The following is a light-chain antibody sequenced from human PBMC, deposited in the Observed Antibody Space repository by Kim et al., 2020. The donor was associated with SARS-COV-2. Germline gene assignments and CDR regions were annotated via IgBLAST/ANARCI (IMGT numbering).Light chain of an antibody. Sequence: CPGQSATLSGRASQSIMSYLAWYQQKPGQAPRLLIYDASTRATDIPARFTGSGSGTGFTLTISRVEPEDFAVYYCQQRNNWPPVTFGQGTRLEIK. V-gene: IGKV3-11*01. CDR1: QSIMSY. CDR2: DAS. CDR3: QQRNNWPPVT. J-gene: IGKJ5*01.